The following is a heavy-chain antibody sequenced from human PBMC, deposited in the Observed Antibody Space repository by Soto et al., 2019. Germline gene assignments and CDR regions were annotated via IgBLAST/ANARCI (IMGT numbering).Heavy chain of an antibody. J-gene: IGHJ4*02. V-gene: IGHV3-21*01. D-gene: IGHD6-6*01. CDR2: ISSSSSYI. Sequence: PGGSMRLSCAASGFTFSSYSMNWVRQAPGKGLEWVSSISSSSSYIYYADSVKGRFTISRDNAKNSLYLQMNSLRAEDTAVYYCARDLYSSSARYLDYWGQGTLVTVSS. CDR3: ARDLYSSSARYLDY. CDR1: GFTFSSYS.